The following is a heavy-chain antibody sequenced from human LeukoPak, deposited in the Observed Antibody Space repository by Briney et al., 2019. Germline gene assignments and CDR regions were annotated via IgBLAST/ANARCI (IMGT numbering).Heavy chain of an antibody. CDR3: ARGTAMDAFDI. CDR2: INAGNGNT. CDR1: GYTFTSYA. Sequence: ASVTVSCKASGYTFTSYAMHWVRQAPGQRLEWMGWINAGNGNTKYSQKFQGRVTITRDTSASTAYMELSSLRSEDTAVYYCARGTAMDAFDIWGQGTMVTVSS. J-gene: IGHJ3*02. D-gene: IGHD5-18*01. V-gene: IGHV1-3*01.